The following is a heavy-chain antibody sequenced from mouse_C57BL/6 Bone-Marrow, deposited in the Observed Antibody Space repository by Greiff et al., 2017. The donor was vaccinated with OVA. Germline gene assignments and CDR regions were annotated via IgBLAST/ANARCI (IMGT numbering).Heavy chain of an antibody. CDR2: ISYDGSN. J-gene: IGHJ4*01. V-gene: IGHV3-6*01. D-gene: IGHD2-5*01. CDR3: ARNAYYSNYDYYAMDY. CDR1: GYSITSGYY. Sequence: DVKLQESGPGLVKPSQSLSLTCSVTGYSITSGYYWNWIRQFPGNKLEWMGYISYDGSNNYIPSLKNRISITRDTSKNQFFLKLNSVTTEDTATYYCARNAYYSNYDYYAMDYWGQGTSVTVSS.